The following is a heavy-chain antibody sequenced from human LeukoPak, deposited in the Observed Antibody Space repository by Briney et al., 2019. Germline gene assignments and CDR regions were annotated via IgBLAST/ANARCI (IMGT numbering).Heavy chain of an antibody. V-gene: IGHV1-69*13. CDR2: IIPIFGTA. J-gene: IGHJ4*02. D-gene: IGHD1-20*01. CDR1: GGTFSSYA. CDR3: ARETPSITGTTGAFDY. Sequence: SVKVSCKASGGTFSSYAISWVRQAPGQGLEWMGGIIPIFGTANYAQKFQGRVTITADESTSTAYMELSSLRSEDTAVYYCARETPSITGTTGAFDYWGQGTLATVSS.